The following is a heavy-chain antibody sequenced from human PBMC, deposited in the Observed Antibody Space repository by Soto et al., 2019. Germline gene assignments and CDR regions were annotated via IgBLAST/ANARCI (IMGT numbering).Heavy chain of an antibody. Sequence: QAQLVQSGAEVKKPGASVKVSCQAGGYTFADYGISWVRQAPGQGLEGVGWIGPYNGNTNYAQNLQDRVTMTTDTSTNTAYMELRSLRSDDTALYYCARCYCTVGSCYTCWHFDLCGRGTLRTVSS. D-gene: IGHD2-15*01. J-gene: IGHJ2*01. V-gene: IGHV1-18*01. CDR1: GYTFADYG. CDR2: IGPYNGNT. CDR3: ARCYCTVGSCYTCWHFDL.